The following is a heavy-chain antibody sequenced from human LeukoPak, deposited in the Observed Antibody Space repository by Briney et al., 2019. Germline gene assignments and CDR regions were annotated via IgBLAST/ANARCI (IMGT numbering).Heavy chain of an antibody. CDR2: ISYDGSNK. D-gene: IGHD3-22*01. CDR1: GFTFSSYG. J-gene: IGHJ4*02. V-gene: IGHV3-30*18. Sequence: GGSLRLSCAASGFTFSSYGMHWVRQAPGKGLEWVAVISYDGSNKYYADSVKGRFTISRDNSKNTLYLQMNSLRAEDTAVYYCAKVGDSSGYYYSFDYWGQRTLVTVSS. CDR3: AKVGDSSGYYYSFDY.